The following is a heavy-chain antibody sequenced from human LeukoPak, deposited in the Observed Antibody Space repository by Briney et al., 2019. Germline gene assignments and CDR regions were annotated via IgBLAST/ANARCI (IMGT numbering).Heavy chain of an antibody. D-gene: IGHD5-12*01. CDR1: GFTFRSYW. V-gene: IGHV3-74*01. J-gene: IGHJ3*01. Sequence: QPGGSLRLSCAASGFTFRSYWIHWVRQAPGKGLVWVGRIDNDGSDTIYADSVRGRFTVSGDNAKNTLYLQMNSLRAEDTAVYFCARGGFSHGFDVRGQGTVVTVSS. CDR3: ARGGFSHGFDV. CDR2: IDNDGSDT.